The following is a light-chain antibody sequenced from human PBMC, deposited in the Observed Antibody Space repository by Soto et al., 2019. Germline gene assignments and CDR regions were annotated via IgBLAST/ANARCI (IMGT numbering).Light chain of an antibody. CDR2: AAS. V-gene: IGKV1-12*02. CDR1: QIIGSW. Sequence: DIQMTQSPSSVSASIGDRVTITCRASQIIGSWLAWYQQKPGIAPTLLIYAASSLQSGVPSRFSGSGYGSDFTLTITSLQAEDSATDYCQQDNSFPFTFGPGTKVDIK. CDR3: QQDNSFPFT. J-gene: IGKJ3*01.